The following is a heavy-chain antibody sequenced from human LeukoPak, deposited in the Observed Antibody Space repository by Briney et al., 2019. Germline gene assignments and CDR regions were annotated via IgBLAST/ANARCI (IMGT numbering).Heavy chain of an antibody. Sequence: ASVKVSCKASGYTFTSYDINWVRQATGQGLEWMGWMNPNSGNTGYAQKFQGRVTMTRNTSISTAYMELSSLRSEDTAVYYRARADYDFWSGYHPYNWFDPWGQGTLVTVSS. CDR2: MNPNSGNT. CDR1: GYTFTSYD. J-gene: IGHJ5*02. D-gene: IGHD3-3*01. V-gene: IGHV1-8*01. CDR3: ARADYDFWSGYHPYNWFDP.